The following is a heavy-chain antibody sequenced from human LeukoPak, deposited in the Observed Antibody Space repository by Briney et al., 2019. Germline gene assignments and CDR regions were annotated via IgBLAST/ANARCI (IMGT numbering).Heavy chain of an antibody. V-gene: IGHV1-2*06. CDR1: GYTLTAYY. D-gene: IGHD2-15*01. CDR3: ARGYCSGGTCYLVENWLDP. CDR2: INPNSGGT. J-gene: IGHJ5*02. Sequence: ASVKVSCKASGYTLTAYYIYWVRQAPGQGLEWMGRINPNSGGTDYAQNFRGRVTMTRDTSISTAHMELSRLRSDDTAVYYCARGYCSGGTCYLVENWLDPWGQGTLVTVSS.